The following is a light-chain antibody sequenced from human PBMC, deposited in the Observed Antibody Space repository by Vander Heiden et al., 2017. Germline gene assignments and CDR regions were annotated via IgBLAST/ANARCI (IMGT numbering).Light chain of an antibody. CDR1: QGTSTY. CDR2: AAS. V-gene: IGKV1-9*01. J-gene: IGKJ2*01. Sequence: DIQLTQSPSFLSASVGDRVTITCRASQGTSTYLAWYQQKSGKAPKLLIHAASTLQSGVPSRFSGSGSGTEFTLTISSLHPEDSAIYYCLQLSSYPYTFGQWTKMEIK. CDR3: LQLSSYPYT.